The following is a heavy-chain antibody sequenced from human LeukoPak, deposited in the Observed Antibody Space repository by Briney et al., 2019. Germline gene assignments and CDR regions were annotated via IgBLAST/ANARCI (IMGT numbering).Heavy chain of an antibody. CDR1: GGSFSGYY. CDR3: ASSGAANYFDY. V-gene: IGHV4-34*01. CDR2: INHSGST. Sequence: SETLSLTCAVYGGSFSGYYWSWIRQPPGKGLEWIGEINHSGSTNYNPSLKSRVTISVDTSKNQFSLKLNSVTAADTAVYYCASSGAANYFDYWGQGTLVTVSS. D-gene: IGHD6-25*01. J-gene: IGHJ4*02.